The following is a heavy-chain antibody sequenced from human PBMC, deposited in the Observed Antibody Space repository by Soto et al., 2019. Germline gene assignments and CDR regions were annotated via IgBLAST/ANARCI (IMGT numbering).Heavy chain of an antibody. CDR3: AREIMPLTNDWYFDL. V-gene: IGHV4-30-4*01. J-gene: IGHJ2*01. D-gene: IGHD2-8*01. CDR2: IFCSGST. CDR1: GGSISGGVHS. Sequence: QVRLQELGPGLVKPSETLSLTCTVSGGSISGGVHSWSWIRQPPGKGLEWIGHIFCSGSTYYNASLTIRLTISVVTSKNQFSLRLSSVTAADTAVYYCAREIMPLTNDWYFDLWGRSTLVTVSS.